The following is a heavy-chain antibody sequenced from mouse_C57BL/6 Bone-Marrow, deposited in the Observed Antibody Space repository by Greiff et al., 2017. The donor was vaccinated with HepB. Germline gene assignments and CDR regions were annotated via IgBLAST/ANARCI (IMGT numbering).Heavy chain of an antibody. J-gene: IGHJ2*01. V-gene: IGHV1-80*01. Sequence: VQLQESGAELVKPGASVKISCKASGYAFSSYWMNWVKQRPGKGLEWIGQIYPGDGDTNYNGKFKGKATLTADKSSSTAYMQLSSLTSEDSAVYFCARRPYYYGSIYFDYWGQGTTLTVSS. CDR2: IYPGDGDT. CDR3: ARRPYYYGSIYFDY. D-gene: IGHD1-1*01. CDR1: GYAFSSYW.